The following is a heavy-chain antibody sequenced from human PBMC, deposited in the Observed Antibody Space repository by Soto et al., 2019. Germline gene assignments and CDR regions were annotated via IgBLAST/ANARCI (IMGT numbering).Heavy chain of an antibody. Sequence: QVQLVQSGAEVKKPGASVKVSCKASGYTFTSYGISWVRQAPGQGLEWMGWISADNGNTNYAQKIQGRVTTTTDTSTSTPYMELRSMRTDDTAVYYCARDNRPMASNSFRAFDIWGQGTMVTVSS. CDR3: ARDNRPMASNSFRAFDI. D-gene: IGHD4-4*01. J-gene: IGHJ3*02. CDR1: GYTFTSYG. CDR2: ISADNGNT. V-gene: IGHV1-18*04.